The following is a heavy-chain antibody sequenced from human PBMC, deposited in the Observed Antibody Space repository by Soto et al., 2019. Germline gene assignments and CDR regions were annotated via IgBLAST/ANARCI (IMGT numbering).Heavy chain of an antibody. Sequence: EVQLLESGGGLVQPGGSLRLSCAASGFTFSNFDMSWDRQAPGKGLEWVSGISTSGGTTYYADSVKGRFTSSRDNSKNTLYLQMTSLRAEDTAVYYCATGTAAPAQWGQGTLVTVSS. CDR3: ATGTAAPAQ. D-gene: IGHD6-13*01. J-gene: IGHJ1*01. CDR2: ISTSGGTT. CDR1: GFTFSNFD. V-gene: IGHV3-23*01.